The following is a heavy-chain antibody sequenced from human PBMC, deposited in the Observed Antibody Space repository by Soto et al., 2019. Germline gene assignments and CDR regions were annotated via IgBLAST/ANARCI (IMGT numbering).Heavy chain of an antibody. CDR1: GFTISSYG. J-gene: IGHJ4*02. CDR3: AKINGDYDDY. Sequence: QMQLVESGGGVVQLGRSLRLSCAASGFTISSYGMHWVRQAPGKGLEWVAVISYDGSNKYYADSVKGRFTISRDNSKNTLYLQMNSLRAEDTAVYYCAKINGDYDDYWGQGTLVTVSS. CDR2: ISYDGSNK. D-gene: IGHD3-16*02. V-gene: IGHV3-30*18.